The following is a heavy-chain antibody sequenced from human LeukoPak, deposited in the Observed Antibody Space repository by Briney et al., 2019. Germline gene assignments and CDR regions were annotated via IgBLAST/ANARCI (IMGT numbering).Heavy chain of an antibody. J-gene: IGHJ4*02. Sequence: GGSLRLSCAASGFTFSSYAMTWVRQGPGKGLEWVSVVSGSGNSTYSGDSVKGRFTISRDNSKNTLYLQMNSLRAEDTAVYYCARRRDYHIDYWGQGTLVTVSS. V-gene: IGHV3-23*01. CDR2: VSGSGNST. CDR1: GFTFSSYA. D-gene: IGHD3-16*01. CDR3: ARRRDYHIDY.